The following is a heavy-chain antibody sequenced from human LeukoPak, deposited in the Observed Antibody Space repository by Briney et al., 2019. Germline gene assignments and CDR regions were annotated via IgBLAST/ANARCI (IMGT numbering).Heavy chain of an antibody. CDR3: ARAPTVAFGSYNAEYFQH. V-gene: IGHV3-21*01. CDR2: ISSSSSYI. Sequence: GGSLRLSCAASGFTFSSYSMNWVRQAPGRGLEWVSSISSSSSYIYYADSVKGRFTISRDNAKNSLYLQMNSLRAEDTAVYYCARAPTVAFGSYNAEYFQHWGQGTLVTVSS. D-gene: IGHD1-26*01. J-gene: IGHJ1*01. CDR1: GFTFSSYS.